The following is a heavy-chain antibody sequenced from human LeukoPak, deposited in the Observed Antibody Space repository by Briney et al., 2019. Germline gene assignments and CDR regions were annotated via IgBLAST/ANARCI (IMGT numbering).Heavy chain of an antibody. CDR2: IYTSGST. D-gene: IGHD1-1*01. CDR1: GGSISSYY. CDR3: ARTDGKQLPPRF. V-gene: IGHV4-4*07. J-gene: IGHJ4*02. Sequence: SETLSLTCTVSGGSISSYYWSWVRQPAGKGLEWIGRIYTSGSTNYNPSLKSRVTISVDTSKNQFSLKRRSVTAADTAVYFCARTDGKQLPPRFWGQGTLVTVSS.